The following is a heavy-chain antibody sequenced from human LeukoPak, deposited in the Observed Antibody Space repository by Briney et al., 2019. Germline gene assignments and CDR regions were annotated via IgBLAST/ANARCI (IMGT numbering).Heavy chain of an antibody. CDR3: ARRHPYYYGSGTYSRED. V-gene: IGHV4-4*07. CDR2: ISTSGTT. Sequence: PSETLSLTCTVSGGSIGNYYWNWIRQPAGKGLEWIGRISTSGTTNYHPSLKSRVTLSLDTSKNQFPLNLRSVTAADTAIYFCARRHPYYYGSGTYSREDWGQGTLVTVSS. CDR1: GGSIGNYY. J-gene: IGHJ4*02. D-gene: IGHD3-10*01.